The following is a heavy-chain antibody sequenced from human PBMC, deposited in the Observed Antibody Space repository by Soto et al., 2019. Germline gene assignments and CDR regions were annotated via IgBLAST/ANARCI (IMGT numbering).Heavy chain of an antibody. D-gene: IGHD2-8*01. Sequence: GLGKGLEWVAVIFYDGSRKEYAASLKGRFTTSRDNSKNTLYLQMNSLRAEDTAVDYCLRGGNEHVESWFVPWGHRRRGTVSS. V-gene: IGHV3-33*01. J-gene: IGHJ5*02. CDR2: IFYDGSRK. CDR3: LRGGNEHVESWFVP.